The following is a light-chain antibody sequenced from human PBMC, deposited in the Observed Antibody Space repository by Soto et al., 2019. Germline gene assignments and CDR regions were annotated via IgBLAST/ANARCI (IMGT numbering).Light chain of an antibody. CDR3: MQALQTPLT. CDR1: QSLLHSNGNSY. CDR2: LGS. Sequence: EIVRTQSPLSLSVTPGESASISCRSSQSLLHSNGNSYFDWYLQKPGQSPQLLIYLGSNRASGVPDRFSGSGSGTDFTLKISRVEAEDVGVYYCMQALQTPLTFGQGTRLEMK. J-gene: IGKJ5*01. V-gene: IGKV2-28*01.